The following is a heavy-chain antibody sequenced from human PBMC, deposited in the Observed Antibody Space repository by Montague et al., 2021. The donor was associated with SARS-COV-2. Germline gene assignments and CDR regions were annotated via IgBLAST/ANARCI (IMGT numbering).Heavy chain of an antibody. Sequence: SETLSLTCAVSGGSISSSNWWIGEIHHSGSTNYNPSLKSRVTMSVDRSKNHFSLRLSSVTAADTAMYYCARGGYGGWTGYYFDYWGQGTLVTASS. J-gene: IGHJ4*02. D-gene: IGHD4/OR15-4a*01. CDR3: ARGGYGGWTGYYFDY. CDR2: IHHSGST. V-gene: IGHV4-4*02. CDR1: GGSISSSNW.